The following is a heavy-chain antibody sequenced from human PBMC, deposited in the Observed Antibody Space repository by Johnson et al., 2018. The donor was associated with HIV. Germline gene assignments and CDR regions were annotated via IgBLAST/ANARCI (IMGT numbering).Heavy chain of an antibody. Sequence: QVQLVDSGGGVVQPGRSLRLSCAASGFTFSSYGMHWVRQAPGKGLEWVAVTWYDGSNKYYADSVKGRFTISRDNSKNTLYLQMNSLRAEDTAVYYCAKVLGYSSSSRDAFDIWGQGTMVTVSS. D-gene: IGHD6-6*01. CDR1: GFTFSSYG. CDR3: AKVLGYSSSSRDAFDI. J-gene: IGHJ3*02. CDR2: TWYDGSNK. V-gene: IGHV3-33*06.